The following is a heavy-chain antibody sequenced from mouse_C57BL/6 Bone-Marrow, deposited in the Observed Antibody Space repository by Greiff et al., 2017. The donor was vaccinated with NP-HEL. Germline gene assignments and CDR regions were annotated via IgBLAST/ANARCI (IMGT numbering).Heavy chain of an antibody. V-gene: IGHV1-15*01. CDR2: IDPETGGT. Sequence: QVQLKESGAELVRPGASVTLSCKASGYTFTDYEMHWVKQTPVHGLEWIGAIDPETGGTAYNQKFKGKAILTADKSSSTAYMELRSLTSEDSAVYYCTREGAYYSNYVGDYWGQGTTLTVSS. CDR3: TREGAYYSNYVGDY. D-gene: IGHD2-5*01. J-gene: IGHJ2*01. CDR1: GYTFTDYE.